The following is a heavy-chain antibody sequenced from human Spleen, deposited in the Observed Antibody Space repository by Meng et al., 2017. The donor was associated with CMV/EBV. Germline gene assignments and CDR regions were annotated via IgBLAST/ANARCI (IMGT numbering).Heavy chain of an antibody. Sequence: GSLRLSCTVSGASISSSSYYWGWIRQPPGKGLEWIGSMYYSGSTYYNASLKSRVTISVDMSKKQFSLRLSSVTAADTAVYYCARDRPSMTPPAYYYNMDVWGQGTTVTVSS. V-gene: IGHV4-39*07. D-gene: IGHD2-15*01. J-gene: IGHJ6*02. CDR2: MYYSGST. CDR3: ARDRPSMTPPAYYYNMDV. CDR1: GASISSSSYY.